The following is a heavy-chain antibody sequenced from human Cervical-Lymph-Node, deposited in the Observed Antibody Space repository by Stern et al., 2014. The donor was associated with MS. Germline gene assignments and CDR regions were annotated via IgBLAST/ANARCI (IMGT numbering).Heavy chain of an antibody. CDR2: IFRVFGTP. J-gene: IGHJ5*02. D-gene: IGHD6-13*01. V-gene: IGHV1-69*01. Sequence: QVQLEQSGGEVTKPGASVKLSCKASGGTFSKFPSSWVRQAPGQGLEWMGGIFRVFGTPTYAQEFRGRVTIAADVSTSTVYMKLSSLRSDDTSVYYCALSSETSDRWYSLGYDLWGQGTLVTVSS. CDR1: GGTFSKFP. CDR3: ALSSETSDRWYSLGYDL.